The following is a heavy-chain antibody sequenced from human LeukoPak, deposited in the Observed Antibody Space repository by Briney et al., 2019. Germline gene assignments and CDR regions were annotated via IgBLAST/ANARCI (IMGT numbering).Heavy chain of an antibody. D-gene: IGHD6-6*01. Sequence: GGSLRLSCAASGFTFSSYGMHWVRQAPGKGLEWVAFISYDGSNKYYADSVKGRFTISRDNSKNTLYLQMNSLRAEDTAVYYCAKDFSARSYSSSSDYWGQGTLVTVSS. V-gene: IGHV3-30*18. CDR3: AKDFSARSYSSSSDY. CDR1: GFTFSSYG. CDR2: ISYDGSNK. J-gene: IGHJ4*02.